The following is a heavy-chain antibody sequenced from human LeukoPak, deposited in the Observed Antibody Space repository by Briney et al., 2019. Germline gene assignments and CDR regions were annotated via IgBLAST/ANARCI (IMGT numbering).Heavy chain of an antibody. J-gene: IGHJ4*02. CDR3: ARVGYGSGSLSFDY. CDR2: IYYSGST. D-gene: IGHD3-10*01. V-gene: IGHV4-39*07. CDR1: GGFISSSSYY. Sequence: SETLSLTCTVSGGFISSSSYYWGWIRQPPGKGLEWIGSIYYSGSTYYNPSLKSRVTILIDTSKNQFSLKLSSVTAADTAVYYCARVGYGSGSLSFDYWGQGTLVTVSS.